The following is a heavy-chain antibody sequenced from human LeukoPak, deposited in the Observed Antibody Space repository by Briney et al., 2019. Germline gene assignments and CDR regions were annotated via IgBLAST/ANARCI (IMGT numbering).Heavy chain of an antibody. D-gene: IGHD6-6*01. CDR1: GFIVSGTY. CDR2: VDSGGSA. V-gene: IGHV3-53*04. CDR3: TRESLSRSRAMDV. Sequence: GGSLRLSCAASGFIVSGTYMSWVRQVPGKGLEWVSVVDSGGSAFYADSVKGRFTISRHNSKKTLYLQMNSLRAEDAAIYYCTRESLSRSRAMDVWGQGTTVTVSS. J-gene: IGHJ6*02.